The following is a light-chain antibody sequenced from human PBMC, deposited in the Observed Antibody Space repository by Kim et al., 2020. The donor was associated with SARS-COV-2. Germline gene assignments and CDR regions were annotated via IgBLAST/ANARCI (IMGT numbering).Light chain of an antibody. CDR3: QTWGTGFLV. Sequence: QPVLTQSSSASASLGASVTLTCTLSSGHTSHAIAWHQQQPQKGPRYLMKLNSDGRHIKGDGIPDRFSGSISGAERYLTISSLQSEDEADYYCQTWGTGFLVFGGGTQLTVL. J-gene: IGLJ3*02. V-gene: IGLV4-69*01. CDR1: SGHTSHA. CDR2: LNSDGRH.